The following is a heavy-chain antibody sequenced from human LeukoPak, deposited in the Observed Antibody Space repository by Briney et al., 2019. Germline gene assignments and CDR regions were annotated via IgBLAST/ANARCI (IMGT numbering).Heavy chain of an antibody. J-gene: IGHJ4*02. D-gene: IGHD3-10*01. CDR1: GFPFNNYW. V-gene: IGHV3-74*01. Sequence: GGSLRLSCAASGFPFNNYWMHWVRRAPGKGLVWVSRISTDGSVTSYADSVKGRFTISRDNAKNTMYLQMNSLRAEDTAVYYCARIGGSGSYSGHYFDHWGQGTLVTVSS. CDR3: ARIGGSGSYSGHYFDH. CDR2: ISTDGSVT.